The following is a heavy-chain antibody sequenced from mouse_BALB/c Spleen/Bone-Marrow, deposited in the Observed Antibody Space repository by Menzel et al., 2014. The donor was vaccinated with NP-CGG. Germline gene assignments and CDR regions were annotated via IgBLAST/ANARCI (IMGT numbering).Heavy chain of an antibody. J-gene: IGHJ3*01. D-gene: IGHD2-10*02. Sequence: QLKESGGGLVQPGGSMKFSCVATGVTFSNYWMNWVRQSPERGLEWVAEIRLKSNNYETHYAESVKGRFTISRDDSRSRVYLQMNNLRAEDTGIYYCMYGNPFAYWGQGTLVTVSA. CDR2: IRLKSNNYET. CDR1: GVTFSNYW. CDR3: MYGNPFAY. V-gene: IGHV6-6*02.